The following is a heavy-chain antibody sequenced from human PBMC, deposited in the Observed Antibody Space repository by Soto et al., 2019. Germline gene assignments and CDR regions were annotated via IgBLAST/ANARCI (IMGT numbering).Heavy chain of an antibody. Sequence: SGPTLGSPTQALTLACTFSGFSRTTSGDGVGFIRHPPGKALEWLALIFWNDDERYSPSLKSRLTITKDTSKNQVVLTMTNMDPVDTATYYRGHTGYSYDPLEYWGQGTQVTVSS. CDR1: GFSRTTSGDG. CDR3: GHTGYSYDPLEY. CDR2: IFWNDDE. J-gene: IGHJ4*02. V-gene: IGHV2-5*01. D-gene: IGHD5-18*01.